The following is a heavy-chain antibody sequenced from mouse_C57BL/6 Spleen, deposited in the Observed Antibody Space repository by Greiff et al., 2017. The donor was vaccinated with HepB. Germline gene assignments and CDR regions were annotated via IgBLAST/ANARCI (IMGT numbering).Heavy chain of an antibody. CDR2: ISSDSSTI. CDR3: ASYGSRGWFAY. Sequence: VQLKESGGGLVKPGGSLKLSCAASGFTFSDYGMHWVRQAPEKGLEWVAYISSDSSTIYYADTVKGRFTISRDNAKNTLFLQMTSLRSEDTAMYDCASYGSRGWFAYRGQGTLVTVSA. J-gene: IGHJ3*01. CDR1: GFTFSDYG. V-gene: IGHV5-17*01. D-gene: IGHD1-1*01.